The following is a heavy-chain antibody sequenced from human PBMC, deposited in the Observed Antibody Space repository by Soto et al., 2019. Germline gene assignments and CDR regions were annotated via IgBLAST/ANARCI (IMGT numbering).Heavy chain of an antibody. CDR3: ARGGREGRNNWFDP. CDR1: GGSISSYY. CDR2: IYYSGST. V-gene: IGHV4-59*01. J-gene: IGHJ5*02. Sequence: QVQLQESGPGLVKPSETLSLTCTVSGGSISSYYWSWIRQPPGKGLEWIGYIYYSGSTNYNPSLKSRVTISVDTSKNQFSLKLSSVTAADTAVYYCARGGREGRNNWFDPWGQGTLVTVSS.